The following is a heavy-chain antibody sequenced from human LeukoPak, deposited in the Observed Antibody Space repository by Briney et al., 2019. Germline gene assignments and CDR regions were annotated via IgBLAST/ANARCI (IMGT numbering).Heavy chain of an antibody. J-gene: IGHJ4*02. CDR1: VYAFCVYA. CDR3: AKAGSRLLEDY. D-gene: IGHD1-1*01. V-gene: IGHV3-23*01. Sequence: GGSERLSCAASVYAFCVYAMSWARQAPGKGLEWVSAVSDSCSSQYLAGLGECRFSISRENPKRPLVLQMNSLRGEDTAIYYCAKAGSRLLEDYWGQGTL. CDR2: VSDSCSSQ.